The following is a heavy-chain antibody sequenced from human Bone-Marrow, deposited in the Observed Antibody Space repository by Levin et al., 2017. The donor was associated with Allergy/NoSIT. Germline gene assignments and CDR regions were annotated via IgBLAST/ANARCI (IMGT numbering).Heavy chain of an antibody. CDR2: ISTDNGNT. D-gene: IGHD1-7*01. Sequence: GASVKVSCKASGYIFTNYVINWVRQAPGQGLEWMGWISTDNGNTNYGQKAQGRVTMTTDKSTSTAYMELRSLGADDTAIYYCARESYTWNYRGHRAGAFDIWGQGTMVTVSS. CDR1: GYIFTNYV. CDR3: ARESYTWNYRGHRAGAFDI. J-gene: IGHJ3*02. V-gene: IGHV1-18*01.